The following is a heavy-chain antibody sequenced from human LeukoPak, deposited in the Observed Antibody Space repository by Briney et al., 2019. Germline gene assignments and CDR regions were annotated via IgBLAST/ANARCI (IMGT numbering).Heavy chain of an antibody. Sequence: SETLSLTCTVSGGSISGSSYYWGWIRQPPGKGLEWIGSIYYSGSTYYNPSLKSRVTISVDTSKNQFSLKLSSVTAADTAVYYCARDSGYGLGAFDIWGQGTMVTVSS. CDR2: IYYSGST. V-gene: IGHV4-39*02. J-gene: IGHJ3*02. D-gene: IGHD3-22*01. CDR1: GGSISGSSYY. CDR3: ARDSGYGLGAFDI.